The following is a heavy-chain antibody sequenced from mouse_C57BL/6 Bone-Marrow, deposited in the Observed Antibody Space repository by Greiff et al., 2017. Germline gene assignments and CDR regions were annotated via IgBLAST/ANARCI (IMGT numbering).Heavy chain of an antibody. CDR3: ARSGPLGRSFDY. J-gene: IGHJ2*01. CDR2: IYPTSGRT. CDR1: GYTFTSYW. D-gene: IGHD4-1*01. V-gene: IGHV1-55*01. Sequence: VQLQQPGAELVKPGASVKMSCKASGYTFTSYWITWVKQRPGQGLEWIGDIYPTSGRTNYNEKFQSKAILTVDTSSNTADMQLSSLTSEDSAVFYCARSGPLGRSFDYWGQGTTLTVSS.